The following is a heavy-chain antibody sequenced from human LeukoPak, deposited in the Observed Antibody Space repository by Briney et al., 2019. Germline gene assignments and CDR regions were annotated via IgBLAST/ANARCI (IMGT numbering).Heavy chain of an antibody. D-gene: IGHD5-18*01. Sequence: PGGSLRLSCAASGFTFSGYNMNWVRQAPGKGLEWVSFISTSSSYIHYADSVKGRFTISRDNAKNSLYLQMNSLRAEDTALYYCAKDGNVGFSYGNYYYYYYMDVWGKGTTVTVSS. CDR2: ISTSSSYI. CDR3: AKDGNVGFSYGNYYYYYYMDV. V-gene: IGHV3-21*04. J-gene: IGHJ6*03. CDR1: GFTFSGYN.